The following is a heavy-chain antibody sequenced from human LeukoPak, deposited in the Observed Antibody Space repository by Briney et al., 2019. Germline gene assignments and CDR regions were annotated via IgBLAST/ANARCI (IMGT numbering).Heavy chain of an antibody. Sequence: SETLSLTCNVSGGSISSYYWSWIRQPPGKGLEWIGYIYYSGSTNYNPSLKSRVTISVDTSKNQFSLKLSSVTAADTAVYYCARDLAVAGIERMGWFDPWGQGTLVTVSS. J-gene: IGHJ5*02. D-gene: IGHD6-19*01. CDR2: IYYSGST. CDR1: GGSISSYY. CDR3: ARDLAVAGIERMGWFDP. V-gene: IGHV4-59*01.